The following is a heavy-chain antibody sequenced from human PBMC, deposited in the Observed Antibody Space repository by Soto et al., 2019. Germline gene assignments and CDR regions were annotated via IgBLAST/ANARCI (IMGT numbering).Heavy chain of an antibody. D-gene: IGHD2-15*01. J-gene: IGHJ3*02. CDR3: ASGNDIVVVVAATRDDAFDI. CDR2: IYYSGST. CDR1: GVSISSSSYY. V-gene: IGHV4-39*01. Sequence: SETLSLTCTVSGVSISSSSYYWGWIRQPPGKGLEWIGSIYYSGSTYYNPSLKSRVTISVDTSKNQFSLKLSSVTAADTAVYYCASGNDIVVVVAATRDDAFDIWGQGTMVTVSS.